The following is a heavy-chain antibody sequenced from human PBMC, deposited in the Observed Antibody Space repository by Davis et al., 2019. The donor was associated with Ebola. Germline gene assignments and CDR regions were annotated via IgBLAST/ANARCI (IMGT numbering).Heavy chain of an antibody. CDR1: GFTFSYYA. J-gene: IGHJ6*02. D-gene: IGHD2-8*02. Sequence: GESLKISCAASGFTFSYYAMTWVRQAQGKGLEWVAAINNRGESTYYAESVKGRFTISRDKSKSTLYLQMNSLRAEDTAVYYCARELVVYAMGYYYYYGMDVWGQGTTVTVSS. CDR3: ARELVVYAMGYYYYYGMDV. CDR2: INNRGEST. V-gene: IGHV3-23*01.